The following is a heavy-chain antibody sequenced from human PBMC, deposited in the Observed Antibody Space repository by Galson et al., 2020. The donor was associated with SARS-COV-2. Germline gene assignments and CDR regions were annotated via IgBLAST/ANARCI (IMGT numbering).Heavy chain of an antibody. Sequence: SETLSLTCTVSGGSISSSSYYWGWIRQPPGKGLEWIGSIYYSGSTYYNPSLKSRVTISVDTSKNQFSLKLSSVTAADTAVYYCARSGYNYGRPYHWFDPWGQGTLVTVSS. CDR1: GGSISSSSYY. D-gene: IGHD5-18*01. CDR3: ARSGYNYGRPYHWFDP. CDR2: IYYSGST. V-gene: IGHV4-39*01. J-gene: IGHJ5*02.